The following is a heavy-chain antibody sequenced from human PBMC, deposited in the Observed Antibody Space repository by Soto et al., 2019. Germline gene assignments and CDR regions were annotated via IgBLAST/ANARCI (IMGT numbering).Heavy chain of an antibody. V-gene: IGHV3-23*01. CDR3: AKDRGSGGIVAGTPDY. Sequence: EVQLLESGGGLVQPGGSLRLSCAASGFTVSSSAMIWVRQAPGKGLEWVATFSAGGSRYYADSVKGRFTISRNSSQNTLYLQMNGLRAEDTALYYCAKDRGSGGIVAGTPDYWGQGPLVTVSS. D-gene: IGHD6-19*01. CDR1: GFTVSSSA. CDR2: FSAGGSR. J-gene: IGHJ4*02.